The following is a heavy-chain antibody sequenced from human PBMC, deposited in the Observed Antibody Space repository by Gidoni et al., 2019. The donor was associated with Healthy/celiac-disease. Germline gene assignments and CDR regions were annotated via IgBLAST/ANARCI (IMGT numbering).Heavy chain of an antibody. Sequence: QVQLVQSGAEVQQPGASVKVSCKASGYTFTSYDINWVRQDTGQGLEWMGWMNPNSGNTGYAQKFQGRVTMTRNTSISTAYMELSSLRSEDTAVYYCAADCSGGSGEWWFDPWGQGTLVTVSS. J-gene: IGHJ5*02. V-gene: IGHV1-8*01. CDR1: GYTFTSYD. CDR2: MNPNSGNT. CDR3: AADCSGGSGEWWFDP. D-gene: IGHD2-15*01.